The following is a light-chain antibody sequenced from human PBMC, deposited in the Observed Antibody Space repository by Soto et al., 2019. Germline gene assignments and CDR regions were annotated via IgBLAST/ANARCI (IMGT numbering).Light chain of an antibody. CDR1: QSVSRN. CDR3: QQYNNWPLT. V-gene: IGKV3-15*01. Sequence: ETVMTQSPATLSVSPGERATLSCRASQSVSRNFAWYQQRPGQAPRLLIYGASTRATGVPARFGGSGSGTEFALTISSLQSEDFAVYYCQQYNNWPLTFGGGTKVEIK. J-gene: IGKJ4*01. CDR2: GAS.